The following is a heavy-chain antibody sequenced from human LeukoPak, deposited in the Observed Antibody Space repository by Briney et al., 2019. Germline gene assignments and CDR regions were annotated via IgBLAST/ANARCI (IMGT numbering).Heavy chain of an antibody. Sequence: PGGSLRLSCAAPGFTFSSYSMNWVRQAPGKGLEWVSSISSSSSYIYYADSVKGRFTISRDNAKNSLYLQMNSLRAEDTAVYYCARDQPGAFDIWGQETMVTVSS. CDR3: ARDQPGAFDI. D-gene: IGHD7-27*01. CDR2: ISSSSSYI. J-gene: IGHJ3*02. CDR1: GFTFSSYS. V-gene: IGHV3-21*01.